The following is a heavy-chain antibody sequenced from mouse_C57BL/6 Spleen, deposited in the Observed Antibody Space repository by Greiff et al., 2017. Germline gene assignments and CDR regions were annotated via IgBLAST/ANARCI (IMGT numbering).Heavy chain of an antibody. D-gene: IGHD1-1*01. CDR3: ARSLYGSPWYFDV. Sequence: QVHVKQPGAELVKPGASVKLSCKASGYTFTSYWMHWVKQRPGQGLEWIGMIHPNSGSTNYNEKFKSKATLTVDKSSSTAYMQLSSLTSEDSAVYYCARSLYGSPWYFDVWGTGTTVTVSS. CDR2: IHPNSGST. CDR1: GYTFTSYW. J-gene: IGHJ1*03. V-gene: IGHV1-64*01.